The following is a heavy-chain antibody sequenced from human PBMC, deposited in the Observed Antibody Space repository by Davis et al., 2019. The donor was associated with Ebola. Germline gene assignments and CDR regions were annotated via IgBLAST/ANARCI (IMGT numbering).Heavy chain of an antibody. Sequence: SVKVSCKASGGTFSSYAISWVRQAPGQGLEWMGGIIPILGIANYAQKFQGRVTITADKSTSTAYMELSSLRSEDTAVYYCAHFRRTGFWSGLDYWGQGTLVTVSS. CDR3: AHFRRTGFWSGLDY. J-gene: IGHJ4*02. V-gene: IGHV1-69*10. CDR1: GGTFSSYA. CDR2: IIPILGIA. D-gene: IGHD3-3*01.